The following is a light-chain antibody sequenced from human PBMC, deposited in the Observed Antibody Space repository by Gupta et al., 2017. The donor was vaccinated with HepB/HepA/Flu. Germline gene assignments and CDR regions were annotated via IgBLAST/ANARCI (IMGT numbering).Light chain of an antibody. CDR3: MQGTHWPLT. CDR1: QSLVFSDGNTY. CDR2: KVS. Sequence: EVVMTQSPLSLPVTLGQPASISCRSSQSLVFSDGNTYLNWFQQRPGQSPRRLIYKVSNRDSGVPDRLSGSGSETDFTLKISRVEAEDVGVYYCMQGTHWPLTFGGGTKVEIK. J-gene: IGKJ4*01. V-gene: IGKV2-30*01.